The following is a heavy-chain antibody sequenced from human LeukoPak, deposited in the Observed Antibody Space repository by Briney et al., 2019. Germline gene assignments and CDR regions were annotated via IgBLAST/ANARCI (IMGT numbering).Heavy chain of an antibody. V-gene: IGHV3-66*02. J-gene: IGHJ6*02. CDR2: IYSGGST. CDR3: ARGPPLFGEHYYYYGMDV. CDR1: GFTVSSNY. D-gene: IGHD3-10*01. Sequence: GGSLRLSCAASGFTVSSNYMSWVRQAPGKGLEWVSVIYSGGSTYYADSVKGRFTISRDNSKNTLYLQMNSLRAEDTAAYYCARGPPLFGEHYYYYGMDVWGQGTTVTVSS.